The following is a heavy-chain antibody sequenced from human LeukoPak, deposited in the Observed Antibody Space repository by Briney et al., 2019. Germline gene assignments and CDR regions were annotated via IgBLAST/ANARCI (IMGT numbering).Heavy chain of an antibody. CDR2: INPSGGST. J-gene: IGHJ6*02. CDR3: ARDMRFLEWGYGMDV. Sequence: ASVKVSCKASGYTFTSYYMHWVRQASGQGLEWMGIINPSGGSTSYAQKFQGRVTMTRDTSTSTVYMELSSLRSEDTAVYYCARDMRFLEWGYGMDVWGQGTTVTVSS. D-gene: IGHD3-3*01. CDR1: GYTFTSYY. V-gene: IGHV1-46*01.